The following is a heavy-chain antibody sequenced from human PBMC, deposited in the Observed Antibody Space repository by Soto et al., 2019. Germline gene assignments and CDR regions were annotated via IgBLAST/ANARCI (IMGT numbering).Heavy chain of an antibody. Sequence: QVQLVQSGSEVKKPGSSVRVSCKTSGGTFSIYTISWVRQAPGQGLEWMGRVLPFLDITSYSQRFQGRVTITADRSTTTAYMELSSLRSEDTAVHYCARDRDNSNWPNFDSWGQGTLVTVSS. D-gene: IGHD6-13*01. V-gene: IGHV1-69*02. CDR2: VLPFLDIT. J-gene: IGHJ4*02. CDR1: GGTFSIYT. CDR3: ARDRDNSNWPNFDS.